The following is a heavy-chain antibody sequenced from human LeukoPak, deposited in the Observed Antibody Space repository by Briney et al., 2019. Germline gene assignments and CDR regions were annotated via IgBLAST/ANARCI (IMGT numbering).Heavy chain of an antibody. CDR1: GGSFSGYY. J-gene: IGHJ3*02. Sequence: PSETLSLTCAVYGGSFSGYYWGWIRQPPGKGLEWIGEINHSGSTNYNPSLKSRVTISVDTSKNQFSLKLSSVTAADTAVYYCARGLPVWFGEAYYAFDIWGQGTMVTVSS. V-gene: IGHV4-34*01. D-gene: IGHD3-10*01. CDR3: ARGLPVWFGEAYYAFDI. CDR2: INHSGST.